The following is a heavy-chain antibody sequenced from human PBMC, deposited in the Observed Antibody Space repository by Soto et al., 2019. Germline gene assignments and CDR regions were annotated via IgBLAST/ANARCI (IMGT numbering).Heavy chain of an antibody. D-gene: IGHD6-6*01. J-gene: IGHJ4*02. CDR3: ARDSVEYSSSAHPVDY. CDR1: GFTFSSYS. CDR2: ISSSSSTI. V-gene: IGHV3-48*02. Sequence: GGSLRLSCAASGFTFSSYSMNWVRQAPGKGLEWVSYISSSSSTIYYADSVKGRFTISRDNAKNSLYLQMNSLRDEDTAVYYCARDSVEYSSSAHPVDYWGQGTLVTVSS.